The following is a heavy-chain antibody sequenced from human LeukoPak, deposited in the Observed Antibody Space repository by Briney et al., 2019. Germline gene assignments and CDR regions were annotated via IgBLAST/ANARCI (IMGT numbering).Heavy chain of an antibody. CDR2: IIPIFGTA. V-gene: IGHV1-69*13. J-gene: IGHJ4*02. CDR1: GGTFSSYA. CDR3: ATVSLDFGVVTDPQYYFNY. Sequence: SVKVSCKASGGTFSSYAISWVRQAPGQGLEWMGGIIPIFGTANYAQKFQGRVTITADESTSTAYMELSSLRSEDTAVYYCATVSLDFGVVTDPQYYFNYWGQGTLVTVSS. D-gene: IGHD3-3*01.